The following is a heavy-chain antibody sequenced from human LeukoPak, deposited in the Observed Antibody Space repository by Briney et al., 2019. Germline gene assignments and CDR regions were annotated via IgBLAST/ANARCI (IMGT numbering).Heavy chain of an antibody. J-gene: IGHJ4*02. V-gene: IGHV3-72*01. D-gene: IGHD3-22*01. CDR2: TKNKANAYTI. Sequence: PGGSLRLSCAASGFTFSDHYMDWVRQAPGKGLEWVGRTKNKANAYTIEYAASVKGRFTISRDDSKNSVSLQMNSLKTEDSAVYYCVTGEYYFDSSGYHVDYWGQGTLVTVSS. CDR3: VTGEYYFDSSGYHVDY. CDR1: GFTFSDHY.